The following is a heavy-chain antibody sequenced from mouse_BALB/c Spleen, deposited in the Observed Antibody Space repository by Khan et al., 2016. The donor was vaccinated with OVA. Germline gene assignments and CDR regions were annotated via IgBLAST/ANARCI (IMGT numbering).Heavy chain of an antibody. CDR1: GISITTGNYR. J-gene: IGHJ1*01. Sequence: QLEESGPGLVKPSQTVSLTCTVTGISITTGNYRWNWIRQFPGNKLEWIGFIFYSGSTIYNPSLTSRTTISRDTSKSQFFLEMTSLTAEDTATYYCARDSGFWYFDVWGAGTTVTVSS. V-gene: IGHV3-5*02. CDR2: IFYSGST. D-gene: IGHD2-2*01. CDR3: ARDSGFWYFDV.